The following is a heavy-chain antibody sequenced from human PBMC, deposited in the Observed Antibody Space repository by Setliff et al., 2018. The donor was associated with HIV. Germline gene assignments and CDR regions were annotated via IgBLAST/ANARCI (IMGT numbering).Heavy chain of an antibody. J-gene: IGHJ4*02. Sequence: SPTLSLTCTVSGGSINSGGYYWSGIRQHPGKGLEWIGYIFYSVSTYYNPSLESRLTLSVDTSENQFFLKLKSVTAADTAVYYCARASSGYEFRGRFDYGGQGMLVTVSS. CDR3: ARASSGYEFRGRFDY. D-gene: IGHD5-12*01. V-gene: IGHV4-31*03. CDR2: IFYSVST. CDR1: GGSINSGGYY.